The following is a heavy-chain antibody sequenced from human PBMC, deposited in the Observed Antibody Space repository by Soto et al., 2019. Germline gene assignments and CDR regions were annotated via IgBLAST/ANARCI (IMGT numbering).Heavy chain of an antibody. CDR2: IYYSGST. D-gene: IGHD3-10*01. J-gene: IGHJ4*02. CDR1: GGSISSSSYY. CDR3: ARWVWNGSGSYYSVRRLGIPFDY. V-gene: IGHV4-39*01. Sequence: SETLSLTCTVSGGSISSSSYYWGWIRQPPGKGLEWIGSIYYSGSTYYNPSLKSRVTISVDTSKNQFSLKLSSVTAADTAVYYCARWVWNGSGSYYSVRRLGIPFDYWGQGTLVTVSS.